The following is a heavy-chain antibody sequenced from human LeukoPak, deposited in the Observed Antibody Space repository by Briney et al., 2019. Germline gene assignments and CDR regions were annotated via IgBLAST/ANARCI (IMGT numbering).Heavy chain of an antibody. J-gene: IGHJ4*02. CDR2: ISGSGGNT. V-gene: IGHV3-23*01. CDR1: GFIFSSHA. CDR3: ATRSGSYPDY. Sequence: GGSLRLSCAASGFIFSSHAMSWVRQAPGKGLEWVSAISGSGGNTYYADSVKGRFTISRDNSKNTLYLQMNSLRAEDTAVYYCATRSGSYPDYWGQGTLVTVSS. D-gene: IGHD3-10*01.